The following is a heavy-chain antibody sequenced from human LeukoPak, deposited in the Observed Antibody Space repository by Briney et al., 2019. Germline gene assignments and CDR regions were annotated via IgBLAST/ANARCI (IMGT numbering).Heavy chain of an antibody. CDR1: GFTFSSYG. Sequence: GGSLRLSCAASGFTFSSYGMHWVRPVPGKGLEWVALIWYDGSNKYYADSVKGRFTISRDNSKNTLYLQMNSLRAEDTAIYYCAREGPRGNSQFDYWGQGTLVTVSS. CDR2: IWYDGSNK. D-gene: IGHD4-23*01. CDR3: AREGPRGNSQFDY. J-gene: IGHJ4*02. V-gene: IGHV3-33*01.